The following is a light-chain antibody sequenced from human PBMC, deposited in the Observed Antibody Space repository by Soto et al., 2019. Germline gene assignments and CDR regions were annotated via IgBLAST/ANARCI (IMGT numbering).Light chain of an antibody. CDR1: SSNIGAGYD. CDR2: GNS. Sequence: QSVLTQPPSVSGAPGQWVTISCTGSSSNIGAGYDVHWYQQLPGTAPKLLIQGNSNRPSGVPDRFSGSKSGTSASLAITGLQAEDEADYYCQSYDSSLSGWVFGGGTKLTVL. CDR3: QSYDSSLSGWV. J-gene: IGLJ3*02. V-gene: IGLV1-40*01.